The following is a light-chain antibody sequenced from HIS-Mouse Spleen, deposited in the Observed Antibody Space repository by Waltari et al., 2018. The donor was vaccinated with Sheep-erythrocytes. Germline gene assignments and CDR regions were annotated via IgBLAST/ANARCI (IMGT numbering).Light chain of an antibody. CDR1: ESISRY. CDR3: QQSYSTPQFT. V-gene: IGKV1-39*01. Sequence: DIQMTQSPSSLSASVGDRVTITCRASESISRYLNWYQQKPRKAPKLLVYAASRLQSGVPSRFSSSGFGTDFTLTISSLQPDDFATYYCQQSYSTPQFTFGPGTKVDIK. J-gene: IGKJ3*01. CDR2: AAS.